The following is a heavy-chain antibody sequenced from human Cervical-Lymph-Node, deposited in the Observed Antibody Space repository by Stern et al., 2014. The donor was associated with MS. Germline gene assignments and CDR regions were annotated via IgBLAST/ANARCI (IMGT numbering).Heavy chain of an antibody. D-gene: IGHD1-14*01. CDR1: GYKFSIYW. CDR3: ARQTTAWASDV. J-gene: IGHJ4*02. CDR2: IYPGDSEN. V-gene: IGHV5-51*01. Sequence: VQLVESGAELIRPGESLKISCKGSGYKFSIYWIAWVRQMPGKGLEWMGIIYPGDSENRYSPSFQGQVTMSADKSTSPAYLQWSSLNASDTAMYFCARQTTAWASDVWGQGTLVTVSS.